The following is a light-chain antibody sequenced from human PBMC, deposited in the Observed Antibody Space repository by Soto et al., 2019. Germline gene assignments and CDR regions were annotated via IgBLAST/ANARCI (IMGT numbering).Light chain of an antibody. CDR3: PQRSNWEGLT. J-gene: IGKJ4*01. CDR1: QSVSNY. V-gene: IGKV3-11*01. CDR2: DAS. Sequence: EIVLTQSPATLSLSPGERATLSCRASQSVSNYLAWYQQKRGQAPRLLISDASNRATGIPARFSGSGSGTDFTLTISSLEPEDFAVYYCPQRSNWEGLTFGGGTKVELK.